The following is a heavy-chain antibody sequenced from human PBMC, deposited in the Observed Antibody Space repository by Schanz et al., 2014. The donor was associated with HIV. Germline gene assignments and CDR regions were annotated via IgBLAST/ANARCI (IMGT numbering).Heavy chain of an antibody. D-gene: IGHD6-19*01. CDR1: GFTFSSYW. CDR3: AKDNGWPLASYYGMDV. CDR2: INTDGSSP. Sequence: EVQLVESGGGLVQPGGSLRLSCAASGFTFSSYWMHWVRQVPGKGLVWVSRINTDGSSPTYADSVQGRFTISRDNAKNTLYLQMNSLRAEDTALYYCAKDNGWPLASYYGMDVWGQGTTVTVSS. J-gene: IGHJ6*02. V-gene: IGHV3-74*01.